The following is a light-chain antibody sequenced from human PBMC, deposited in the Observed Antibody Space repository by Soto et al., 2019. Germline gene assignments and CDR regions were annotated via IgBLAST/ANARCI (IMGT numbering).Light chain of an antibody. Sequence: DIQTTLSPSTLSASVGDRVTITCRASQSISSWLAWYQQKPGKAPKLLINRASSLESGVPSRFSGSGSGTEFTLTISSLQPDDFATYYCQHFNSYPWTFGQGTKVDI. CDR3: QHFNSYPWT. CDR2: RAS. CDR1: QSISSW. J-gene: IGKJ1*01. V-gene: IGKV1-5*03.